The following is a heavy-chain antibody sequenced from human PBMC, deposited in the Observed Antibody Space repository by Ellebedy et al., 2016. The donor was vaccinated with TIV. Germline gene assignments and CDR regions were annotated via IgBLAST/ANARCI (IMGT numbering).Heavy chain of an antibody. CDR3: ARGLVVVPAAVSL. V-gene: IGHV3-21*01. CDR1: GFTFSSYS. J-gene: IGHJ4*02. Sequence: GGSLRLXCAASGFTFSSYSMNWVRQAPGKGLEWVSSISSSSSYIYYADSVKGRFTISRDNAKNSLYLQMNSLRAEDTAVYYCARGLVVVPAAVSLWGQGTLVTVSS. CDR2: ISSSSSYI. D-gene: IGHD2-2*01.